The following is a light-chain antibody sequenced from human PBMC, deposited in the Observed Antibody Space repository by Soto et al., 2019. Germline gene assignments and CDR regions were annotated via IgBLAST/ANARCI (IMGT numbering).Light chain of an antibody. CDR1: SSDVGGYNF. Sequence: QSALTQPASVSGSPGQSITISCTGTSSDVGGYNFVSWYQHHPGKAPKLIIYDVSNLPSGFSNRFSGSKSGNTASLTISGLQAENEADYYCTSYTSSITYVFGTGTKVTVL. J-gene: IGLJ1*01. CDR3: TSYTSSITYV. V-gene: IGLV2-14*03. CDR2: DVS.